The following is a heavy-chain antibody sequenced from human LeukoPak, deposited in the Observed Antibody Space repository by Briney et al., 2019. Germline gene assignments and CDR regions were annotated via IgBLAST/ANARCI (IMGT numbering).Heavy chain of an antibody. CDR2: ISSSSSYI. CDR3: ARERGYSYGYGDY. Sequence: GGSLRLSCAASGFTFSSYWMNWVRQAPGKGLEWVSSISSSSSYIYYADSVKGRFTISRDNAKNSLYLQMNSLRAEDTAVYYCARERGYSYGYGDYRGQGTLVTVSS. CDR1: GFTFSSYW. D-gene: IGHD5-18*01. V-gene: IGHV3-21*01. J-gene: IGHJ4*02.